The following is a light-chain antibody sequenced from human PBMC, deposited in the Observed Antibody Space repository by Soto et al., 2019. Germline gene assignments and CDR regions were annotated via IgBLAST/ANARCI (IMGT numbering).Light chain of an antibody. V-gene: IGKV1-39*01. J-gene: IGKJ5*01. CDR2: AAS. CDR1: KSISSY. CDR3: QQSYSTPIT. Sequence: DLQMTQSPSSLSASVGDRVTITCRASKSISSYLNWYQQKPGKAPKLLIYAASSLQSGVPSRFSGSGSGTDFTLTISSLQPEDFAPYYCQQSYSTPITFGQGPRLEI.